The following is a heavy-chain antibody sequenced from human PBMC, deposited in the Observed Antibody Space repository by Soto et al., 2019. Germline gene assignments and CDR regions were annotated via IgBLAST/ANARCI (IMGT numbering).Heavy chain of an antibody. Sequence: ASVKVSCQASGYTFTSYGISWVRQAPGQGLEWMGWISAYNGNTNYAQKLQGRVTMTTDTSTSTAYMELRSLRSDDTAVYYCARAPRNSGQKILRFLEWPFDYWGQGTLVTVSS. V-gene: IGHV1-18*01. J-gene: IGHJ4*02. CDR2: ISAYNGNT. CDR1: GYTFTSYG. CDR3: ARAPRNSGQKILRFLEWPFDY. D-gene: IGHD3-3*01.